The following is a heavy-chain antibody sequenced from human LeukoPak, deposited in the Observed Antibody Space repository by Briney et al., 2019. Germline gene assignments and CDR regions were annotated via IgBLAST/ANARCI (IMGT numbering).Heavy chain of an antibody. CDR1: GYTFTSYG. CDR2: ISAYSGNT. D-gene: IGHD6-13*01. Sequence: ASVKVSCKASGYTFTSYGISWVRQAPGQGLEWMGWISAYSGNTNYAQKLQGRVTMTTDTSTSTAYMELRSLRSDDTAVYYCARDIGSWYNPNWFDPWGQGTLVTVSS. CDR3: ARDIGSWYNPNWFDP. J-gene: IGHJ5*02. V-gene: IGHV1-18*01.